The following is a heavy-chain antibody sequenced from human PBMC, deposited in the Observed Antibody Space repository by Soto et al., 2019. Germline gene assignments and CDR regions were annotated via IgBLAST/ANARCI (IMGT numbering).Heavy chain of an antibody. J-gene: IGHJ4*02. Sequence: RASVKVSCKASGGTFSSYAISWVRQAPGQGLEWMGGIIPIFGTANYAQKFQGRVTITADESTSTAYMELSSLRSEDTAVYYCARDEGSTRDLADWGQGTLVTVSS. CDR1: GGTFSSYA. V-gene: IGHV1-69*13. CDR2: IIPIFGTA. D-gene: IGHD1-1*01. CDR3: ARDEGSTRDLAD.